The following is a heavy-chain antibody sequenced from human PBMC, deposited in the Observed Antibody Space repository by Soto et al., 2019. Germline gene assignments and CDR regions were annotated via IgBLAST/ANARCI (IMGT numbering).Heavy chain of an antibody. CDR3: ASYGDYGYGMDV. D-gene: IGHD4-17*01. J-gene: IGHJ6*02. CDR1: GGSISSYY. CDR2: IYYSGST. Sequence: SETLSLTCTVSGGSISSYYWSWIRQPPGKGLEWIGYIYYSGSTNYNPSLKSRVTISVDTSKNQFSLKLSSGTVADTAVYYCASYGDYGYGMDVWGQGTTVTVSS. V-gene: IGHV4-59*08.